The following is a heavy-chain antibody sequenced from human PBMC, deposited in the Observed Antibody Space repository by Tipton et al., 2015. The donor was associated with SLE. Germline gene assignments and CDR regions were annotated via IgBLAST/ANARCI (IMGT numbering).Heavy chain of an antibody. CDR2: IWYDGSAK. CDR1: GFTFSTYG. V-gene: IGHV3-33*03. D-gene: IGHD6-13*01. J-gene: IGHJ4*02. CDR3: ASLTIAASGGNG. Sequence: SLRLSCAASGFTFSTYGMHWVRQAPGKGLEWVAVIWYDGSAKYYADSVKGRFTISRDNAKNTLYLQMNSLRSEDTAVYYCASLTIAASGGNGWGQGTLVTVSS.